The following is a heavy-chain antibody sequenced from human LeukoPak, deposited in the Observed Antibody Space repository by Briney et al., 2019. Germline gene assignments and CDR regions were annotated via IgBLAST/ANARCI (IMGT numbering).Heavy chain of an antibody. J-gene: IGHJ4*02. CDR2: TDESGSAK. D-gene: IGHD3-16*01. V-gene: IGHV3-7*03. CDR1: GFNFNGYY. Sequence: QTGGSLRLSCAASGFNFNGYYMHWIRRAPGKRLEWVAKTDESGSAKFYVDSVKGRFTISGDNAKNSLYLQMNSLRADDAAVYYCASGYDSGYWGQGTLVTVSS. CDR3: ASGYDSGY.